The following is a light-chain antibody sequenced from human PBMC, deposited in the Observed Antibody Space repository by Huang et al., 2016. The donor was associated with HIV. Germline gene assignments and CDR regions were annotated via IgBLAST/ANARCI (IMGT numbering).Light chain of an antibody. Sequence: EIVLTQSPATLSLSPGERATLSCRASQSVSSYLAWYQQKPGQAPRLLIYDTSNRATGIPARFGGSGSGTDFTLTMSSLEPEDFAVYYCQQRGDWPYTFGQGTKLEIK. CDR2: DTS. V-gene: IGKV3-11*01. J-gene: IGKJ2*01. CDR3: QQRGDWPYT. CDR1: QSVSSY.